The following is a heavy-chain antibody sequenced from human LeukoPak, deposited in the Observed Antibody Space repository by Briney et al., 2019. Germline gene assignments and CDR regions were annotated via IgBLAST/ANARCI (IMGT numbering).Heavy chain of an antibody. J-gene: IGHJ4*02. Sequence: GGSLRLSCAASGFTFSSYGMHWVRQAPGKGLEWVAFIRYDGSNKYYADSVKGRFTISGDNSKNTLYLQMNSLRAEDTAVYYCAKNGLEWLLHHFDYWGQGTLVTVSS. CDR3: AKNGLEWLLHHFDY. D-gene: IGHD3-3*01. CDR2: IRYDGSNK. V-gene: IGHV3-30*02. CDR1: GFTFSSYG.